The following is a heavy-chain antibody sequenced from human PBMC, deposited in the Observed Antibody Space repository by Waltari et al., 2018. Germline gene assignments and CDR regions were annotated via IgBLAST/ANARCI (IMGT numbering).Heavy chain of an antibody. CDR2: INHSGST. D-gene: IGHD3-10*01. CDR3: ARGLAWPFSSGTYSYFDF. Sequence: QVQLQQWGAGLLKPSETLSLTCAVYGGSFSTYYWSWIRQPPGKGLEWIGDINHSGSTNYKSPLRRLATISLDTSKNQFSLKLTSVTAADTAVYYCARGLAWPFSSGTYSYFDFWGQGSLVAVSS. J-gene: IGHJ4*02. V-gene: IGHV4-34*01. CDR1: GGSFSTYY.